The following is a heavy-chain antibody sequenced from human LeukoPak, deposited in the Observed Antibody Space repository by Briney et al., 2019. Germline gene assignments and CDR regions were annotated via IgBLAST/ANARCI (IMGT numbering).Heavy chain of an antibody. J-gene: IGHJ4*02. V-gene: IGHV6-1*01. Sequence: SRTLSLTCAISGDSLSSNTAAWNSIRQSPSGGLEWLGRTYYRSKSYNDYALSVKSRITINPDTSKNQFSLQLNSVTPEDTAVYYCAREGNGYGLFDYWGQGTLGTVSS. CDR3: AREGNGYGLFDY. CDR1: GDSLSSNTAA. D-gene: IGHD5-12*01. CDR2: TYYRSKSYN.